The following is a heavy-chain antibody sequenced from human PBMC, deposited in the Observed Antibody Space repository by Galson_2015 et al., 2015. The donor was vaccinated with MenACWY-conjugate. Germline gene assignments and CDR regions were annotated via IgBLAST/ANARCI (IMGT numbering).Heavy chain of an antibody. V-gene: IGHV6-1*01. J-gene: IGHJ6*02. D-gene: IGHD5-24*01. CDR3: TTGDGYNLRHRSASRSYSNGMDV. CDR1: GDSVSRGSAA. Sequence: CAISGDSVSRGSAAWNWIRQSPSRGLEWLGRTYFRIKWFNDYAAAVKSRITIEADTSKHQFSLHLNSATPDDTAVYYCTTGDGYNLRHRSASRSYSNGMDVWGQGTTVTVSS. CDR2: TYFRIKWFN.